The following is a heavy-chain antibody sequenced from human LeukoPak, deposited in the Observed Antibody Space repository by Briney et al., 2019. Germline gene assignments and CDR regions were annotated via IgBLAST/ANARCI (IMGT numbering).Heavy chain of an antibody. CDR1: GFTFSGHS. J-gene: IGHJ3*02. CDR2: ISYSSSTI. D-gene: IGHD1-26*01. CDR3: ARIEWERLGRAFDI. Sequence: GGSLRLSCAASGFTFSGHSMNWVRQAPGKGLEWVAYISYSSSTIYYADSVKGRYTISRDNAKNTLYLQMNSLRAEDMAVYYCARIEWERLGRAFDIWGQGTMVTVSS. V-gene: IGHV3-48*01.